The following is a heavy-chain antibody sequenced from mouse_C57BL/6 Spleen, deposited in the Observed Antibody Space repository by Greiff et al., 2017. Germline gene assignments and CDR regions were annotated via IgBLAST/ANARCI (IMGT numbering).Heavy chain of an antibody. J-gene: IGHJ2*01. CDR1: GYAFSSSW. D-gene: IGHD4-1*01. CDR3: ATSSGTDYFDY. Sequence: VQGVESGPELVKPGASVKISCKASGYAFSSSWMNWVKQRPGKGLEWIGRIYPGDGDTNYNGKFKGKATLTADKSSSTAYMQLSSLTSEDSAVYFCATSSGTDYFDYWSQGTTLTVSS. CDR2: IYPGDGDT. V-gene: IGHV1-82*01.